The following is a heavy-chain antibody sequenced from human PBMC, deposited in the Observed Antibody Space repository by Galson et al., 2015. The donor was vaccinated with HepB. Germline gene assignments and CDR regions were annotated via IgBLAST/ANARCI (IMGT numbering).Heavy chain of an antibody. CDR1: GFTFSTYT. V-gene: IGHV3-21*01. CDR2: IDRSGRYI. CDR3: ATARDGNYGDY. Sequence: SLRLSCAASGFTFSTYTMNWVRQAPGKGLEWISSIDRSGRYIYYADSVKGQFTISRDNARNSLYLQMNSLRVEDTAVYYCATARDGNYGDYWGQGTLVTVSS. J-gene: IGHJ4*02. D-gene: IGHD4-23*01.